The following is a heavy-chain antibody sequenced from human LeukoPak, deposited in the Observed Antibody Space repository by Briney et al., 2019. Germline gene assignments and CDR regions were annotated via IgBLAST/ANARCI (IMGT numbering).Heavy chain of an antibody. J-gene: IGHJ3*02. CDR2: ISSSSSTI. CDR1: GFTFSSYR. D-gene: IGHD4-17*01. Sequence: GGSLRLSCAASGFTFSSYRMTWVRQAPGKGLEWVSYISSSSSTIYYADSVKGRFTISRDNSKNTLYLQMNSLRAEDTAVYYCANHMTTVTKWDAFDIWGQGTMVTVSS. CDR3: ANHMTTVTKWDAFDI. V-gene: IGHV3-48*01.